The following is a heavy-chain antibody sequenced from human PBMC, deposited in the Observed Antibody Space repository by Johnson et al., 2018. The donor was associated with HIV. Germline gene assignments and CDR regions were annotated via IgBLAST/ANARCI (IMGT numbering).Heavy chain of an antibody. CDR2: ISWNSGSI. J-gene: IGHJ3*01. V-gene: IGHV3-9*01. CDR1: GFTFSSYA. D-gene: IGHD6-13*01. Sequence: VQLVESGGGVVQPGRSLRLSCAASGFTFSSYAMHWVRQAPGKGLEWVSGISWNSGSIGYADSVKGRFTISRDNAKNSLYLQMNSLRAEDTALYYCAKDQWSSSWTNDAFDFWGQGTMVTVSS. CDR3: AKDQWSSSWTNDAFDF.